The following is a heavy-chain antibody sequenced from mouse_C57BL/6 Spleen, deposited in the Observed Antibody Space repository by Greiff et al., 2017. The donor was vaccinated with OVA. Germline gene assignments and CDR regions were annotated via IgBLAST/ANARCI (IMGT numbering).Heavy chain of an antibody. Sequence: QVQLQQPGAELVRPGTSVKLSCKASGYTFTSYWMHWVKQRPGQGLEWIGVIDPSDSYTNYNQKLKGKATLTVDTSSSTAYMQLSSLTSEDSAVYYCARRYYGSSYDFDYWGQVTTLTVSS. V-gene: IGHV1-59*01. CDR3: ARRYYGSSYDFDY. J-gene: IGHJ2*01. CDR1: GYTFTSYW. CDR2: IDPSDSYT. D-gene: IGHD1-1*01.